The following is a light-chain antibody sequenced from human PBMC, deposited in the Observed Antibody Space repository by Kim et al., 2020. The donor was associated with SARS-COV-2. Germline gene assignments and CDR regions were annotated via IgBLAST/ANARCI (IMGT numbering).Light chain of an antibody. V-gene: IGLV3-1*01. CDR3: QAWDSSTVV. CDR1: KLGDKY. Sequence: VSQGQTASITCSGDKLGDKYACWYQQKPGQSPVLVIYEDSKRPSGIPERFSGSNSGNTATLTISGTQAMDEADYYCQAWDSSTVVFGGGTKLTAL. J-gene: IGLJ2*01. CDR2: EDS.